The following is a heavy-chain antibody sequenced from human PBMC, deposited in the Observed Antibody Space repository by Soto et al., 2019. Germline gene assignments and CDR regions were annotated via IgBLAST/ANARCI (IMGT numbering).Heavy chain of an antibody. CDR1: GFTFSSSW. V-gene: IGHV3-7*01. D-gene: IGHD6-19*01. J-gene: IGHJ4*02. Sequence: PGGSLRLSCAASGFTFSSSWMTWVRQAPGKGLEWVANIKVDGSEKYYVDSVKGRFTISRDNAKNSLYLQMNSLRAEDTALYYCARAPRWLSFFHYWGQGTLVTASS. CDR3: ARAPRWLSFFHY. CDR2: IKVDGSEK.